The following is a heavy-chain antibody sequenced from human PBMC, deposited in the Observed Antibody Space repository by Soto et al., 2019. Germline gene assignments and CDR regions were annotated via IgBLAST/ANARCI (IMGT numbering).Heavy chain of an antibody. CDR3: AHSPPLPNGYPGYSGYDFDY. V-gene: IGHV2-5*02. D-gene: IGHD5-12*01. CDR1: GFSLSTSGVG. J-gene: IGHJ4*02. Sequence: SGPTLVNPTQTLTLTCTFSGFSLSTSGVGVGWIRQPPGKALEWLALIYWDDDKRYSPSLKSRLTITKDTSKNQVVLTMTNMDPVDTATYYCAHSPPLPNGYPGYSGYDFDYWGQGTLVTVSS. CDR2: IYWDDDK.